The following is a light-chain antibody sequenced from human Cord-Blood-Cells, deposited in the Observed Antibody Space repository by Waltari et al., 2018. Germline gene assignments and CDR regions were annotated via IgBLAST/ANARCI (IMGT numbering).Light chain of an antibody. V-gene: IGKV3-20*01. CDR1: QSVSSSY. Sequence: EIVLTQSPGTLSLSPGERATLSCRASQSVSSSYLAWYQQKPGQAPSLLTYGASSRATGIPDRFSGSGSGTDFTLTISRLEPEDFAVYYCQQYGSSPMYTFGQGTKLEIK. CDR3: QQYGSSPMYT. J-gene: IGKJ2*01. CDR2: GAS.